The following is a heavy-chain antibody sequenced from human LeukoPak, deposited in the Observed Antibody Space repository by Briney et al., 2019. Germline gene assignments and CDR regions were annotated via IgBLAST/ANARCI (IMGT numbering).Heavy chain of an antibody. Sequence: SDTLSLTCAVYGGSFSSYYWSWIRQPPGKGLEWIGEITPSGSTNYNPSLKSRVTISVGTSKNQFSLKLSSVTAADTAVYYCARKYGSSSRYCSGGSCYEDYYYYMDVWGKGTTVTVSS. J-gene: IGHJ6*03. D-gene: IGHD2-15*01. CDR3: ARKYGSSSRYCSGGSCYEDYYYYMDV. CDR1: GGSFSSYY. CDR2: ITPSGST. V-gene: IGHV4-34*01.